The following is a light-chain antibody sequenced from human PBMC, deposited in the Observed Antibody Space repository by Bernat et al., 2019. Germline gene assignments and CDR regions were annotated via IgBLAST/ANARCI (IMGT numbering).Light chain of an antibody. CDR2: DVS. J-gene: IGLJ1*01. CDR3: SSYTSSTILSV. V-gene: IGLV2-14*03. Sequence: QSALTQPASVSGSPGQSITISCTGTSSDVGGYNYVSWYQQHPGKAPKLMIYDVSNRPSGVSNRFSGSKSSNTASLTISGLQAEDEGDYYCSSYTSSTILSVFGTGTKVTVL. CDR1: SSDVGGYNY.